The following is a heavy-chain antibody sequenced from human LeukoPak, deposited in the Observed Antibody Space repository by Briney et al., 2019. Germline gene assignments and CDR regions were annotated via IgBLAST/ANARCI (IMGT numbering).Heavy chain of an antibody. CDR2: ISGSGGTT. CDR3: AKDVPGYSYGTFDY. D-gene: IGHD5-18*01. V-gene: IGHV3-23*01. CDR1: GFTFSSYA. Sequence: GGSLRLSCAASGFTFSSYAMSWVRQAPGKGLEWVSAISGSGGTTYYADSVKRRFTISRDNSKNTLYLQMNSLRAEDTAVYYCAKDVPGYSYGTFDYWGQGTLVTVSS. J-gene: IGHJ4*02.